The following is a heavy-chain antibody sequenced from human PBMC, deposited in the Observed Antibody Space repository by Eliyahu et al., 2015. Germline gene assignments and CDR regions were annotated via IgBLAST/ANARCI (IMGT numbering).Heavy chain of an antibody. CDR1: GXTFXSXA. Sequence: EVQLLESGGGLVQPGGSLRXSCAAXGXTFXSXAMSWVRQAPGKGLXWVSAISGSGGSTYYADSVKGRFTISRDNSKNTLYLQMNSLRAEDTAVYYCAKNDIVVVPAAQNAFDIWGQGTMVTVSS. D-gene: IGHD2-2*01. CDR2: ISGSGGST. J-gene: IGHJ3*02. V-gene: IGHV3-23*01. CDR3: AKNDIVVVPAAQNAFDI.